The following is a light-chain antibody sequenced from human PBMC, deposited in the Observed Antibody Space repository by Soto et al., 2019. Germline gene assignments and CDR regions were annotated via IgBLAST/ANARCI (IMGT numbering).Light chain of an antibody. V-gene: IGLV2-14*01. CDR2: DVS. CDR1: SSDIGGYDY. CDR3: NSYTTSSSLYV. Sequence: QSVLTQPASVSGSPGQSITISCTGTSSDIGGYDYVSWYQQYPGKAPKLMIYDVSNRPSGVSDRFSGSKSANTASLTISGLQAEDEADYYYNSYTTSSSLYVFGTGTKLTVL. J-gene: IGLJ1*01.